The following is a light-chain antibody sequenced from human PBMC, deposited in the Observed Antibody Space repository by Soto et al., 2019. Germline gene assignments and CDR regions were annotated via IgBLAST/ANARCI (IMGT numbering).Light chain of an antibody. Sequence: DIQMTQSPSSLSASVGDSVTFTCRASQIISTSLAWYQQKPGEAPKLLIYDASSLESGVPLRFSGSGSGTEFTLTISSLQPDDFATYYCQHYNVYSGTFGQGTKVDI. CDR1: QIISTS. CDR3: QHYNVYSGT. CDR2: DAS. J-gene: IGKJ1*01. V-gene: IGKV1-5*01.